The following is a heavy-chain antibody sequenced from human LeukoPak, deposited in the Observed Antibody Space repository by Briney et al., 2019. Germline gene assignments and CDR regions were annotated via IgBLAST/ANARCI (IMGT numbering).Heavy chain of an antibody. J-gene: IGHJ4*02. CDR2: IIPIFGTA. CDR1: GGTFSGYA. Sequence: GASVKVSCKASGGTFSGYAISWVRQAPGQGLEWMGGIIPIFGTANYAQKFQGRVTLTRDMSTSTVYMELSSLRSEDTAVYFCARSGCSGGSCFLDYWGQGTLVTVSS. D-gene: IGHD2-15*01. CDR3: ARSGCSGGSCFLDY. V-gene: IGHV1-69*05.